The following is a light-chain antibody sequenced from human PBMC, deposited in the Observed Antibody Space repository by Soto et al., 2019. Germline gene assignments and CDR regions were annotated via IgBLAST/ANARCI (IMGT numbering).Light chain of an antibody. CDR3: QQYNSDPYS. V-gene: IGKV1-5*03. CDR2: KAS. Sequence: IQMTQSPSTLSASVGDRVSITCRASQTIFSWLAWYQQKPGKAPKLVIYKASSLESGVPSRYSGSGSGTEFTLTISGLQTDDFATDYCQQYNSDPYSFGQGTKLEIK. J-gene: IGKJ2*03. CDR1: QTIFSW.